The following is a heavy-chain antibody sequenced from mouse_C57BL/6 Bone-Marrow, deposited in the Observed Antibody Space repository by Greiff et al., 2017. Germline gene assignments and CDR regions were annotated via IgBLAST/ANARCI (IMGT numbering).Heavy chain of an antibody. V-gene: IGHV1-55*01. D-gene: IGHD1-1*01. CDR1: GYTFTSYW. J-gene: IGHJ1*03. CDR3: ARSYYGSSLWYFDV. CDR2: IYPGSGST. Sequence: QVQLKQPGAELVKPGASVKMPCKASGYTFTSYWITWVKQRPGQGLEWIGDIYPGSGSTNYNEKFNSKATLTVDTSSSTAYMQLSSLTSEDSAVYYCARSYYGSSLWYFDVWGTGTTVTVSS.